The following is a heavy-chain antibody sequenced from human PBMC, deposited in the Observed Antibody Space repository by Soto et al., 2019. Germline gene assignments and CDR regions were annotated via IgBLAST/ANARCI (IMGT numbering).Heavy chain of an antibody. CDR1: GFTFSSYG. Sequence: QVQLVESGGGVVQPGRSLRLSCAASGFTFSSYGMHWVRQAPGKGLEWVAVISYDGSNKYYADSVKGRFTISRDNSKNTLYLQMNSLRAEDTAVYYCAKDPRGLYRGYYYGMDVWGQGTTVTVSS. J-gene: IGHJ6*02. V-gene: IGHV3-30*18. D-gene: IGHD2-8*01. CDR3: AKDPRGLYRGYYYGMDV. CDR2: ISYDGSNK.